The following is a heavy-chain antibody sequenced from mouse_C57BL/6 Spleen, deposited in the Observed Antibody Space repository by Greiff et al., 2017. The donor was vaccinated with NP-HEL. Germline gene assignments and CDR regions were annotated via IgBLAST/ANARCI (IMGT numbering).Heavy chain of an antibody. J-gene: IGHJ2*01. CDR1: GFTFSDYY. V-gene: IGHV5-12*01. CDR2: ISNGGGST. D-gene: IGHD1-1*01. CDR3: AANYYGSSYFDY. Sequence: EVNVVESGGGLVQPGGSLKLSCAASGFTFSDYYMYWVRQTPEKRLEWVAYISNGGGSTYYPDTVKGRFTISRDNAKNTLYLQMSRLKSEDTAMYYCAANYYGSSYFDYWGQGTTLTVSS.